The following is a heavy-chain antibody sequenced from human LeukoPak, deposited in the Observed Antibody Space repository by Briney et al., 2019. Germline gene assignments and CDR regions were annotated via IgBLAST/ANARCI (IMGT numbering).Heavy chain of an antibody. CDR3: ARMTCSGGTCWWFDA. Sequence: PSETLSLTCTVSDGSIRISSHYWGWIRQPPGKGLEWIGNIFYSGSTYYNPTLRSRITISVDSSKNQFSLHLGSVTAADTALYFCARMTCSGGTCWWFDAWGQGTPVTVSS. CDR1: DGSIRISSHY. D-gene: IGHD2-15*01. V-gene: IGHV4-39*01. CDR2: IFYSGST. J-gene: IGHJ5*02.